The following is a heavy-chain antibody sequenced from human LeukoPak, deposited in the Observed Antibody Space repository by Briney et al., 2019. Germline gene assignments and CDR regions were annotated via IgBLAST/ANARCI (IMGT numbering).Heavy chain of an antibody. V-gene: IGHV4-34*01. CDR1: GGSFSGYY. Sequence: SETLSLTCAVYGGSFSGYYWSWIRQPPGKGLEWIGEINHSGSTNYNPSLKSRVTISVDTSKNQFSLKLSSVTAADTAVYYCPKHFSRHYWFDPWGQGTLVTVSS. J-gene: IGHJ5*02. CDR2: INHSGST. CDR3: PKHFSRHYWFDP.